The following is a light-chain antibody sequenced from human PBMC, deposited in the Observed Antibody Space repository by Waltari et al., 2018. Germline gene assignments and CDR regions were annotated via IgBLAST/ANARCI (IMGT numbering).Light chain of an antibody. CDR1: SHVGGCNY. CDR2: DVT. CDR3: ASWTDSDTLKLL. J-gene: IGLJ2*01. V-gene: IGLV2-14*03. Sequence: QPALTHPASVSWSPGQSLTSPCTGSHVGGCNYVSRSQQHPGKAPQSMIYDVTARPSGVSNRFSGSKSGDTASLTISGLQAEDEADYYCASWTDSDTLKLLFGGGTKLTVL.